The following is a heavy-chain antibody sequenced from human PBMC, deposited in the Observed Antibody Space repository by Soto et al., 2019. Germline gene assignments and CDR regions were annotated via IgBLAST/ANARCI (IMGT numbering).Heavy chain of an antibody. Sequence: QVQLQESGPGLVKPSQTLSLTCSVSGGSISNGAYYWRWIRQHPGKGLEWIGYIYYSGCTYYNPSLKSRVTISVDTSMNQFSLKLSSVTAADTAVYYCARVVSVAPYFDYWGQGTLVTVSS. CDR2: IYYSGCT. J-gene: IGHJ4*02. V-gene: IGHV4-31*03. CDR3: ARVVSVAPYFDY. D-gene: IGHD3-16*01. CDR1: GGSISNGAYY.